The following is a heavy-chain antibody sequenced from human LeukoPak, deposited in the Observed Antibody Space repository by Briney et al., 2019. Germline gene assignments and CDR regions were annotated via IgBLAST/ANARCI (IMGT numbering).Heavy chain of an antibody. CDR3: ARGSVSYWFDP. Sequence: SETLSLTCTVSGGSVSSGSYYWSWIRQPPGKGLEWIGFIFYSGSTKYNPSLKSRVTISVDTSKNQFSLKLSSVTAADTAVYYCARGSVSYWFDPWGQGTLVTVSS. CDR1: GGSVSSGSYY. CDR2: IFYSGST. V-gene: IGHV4-61*01. D-gene: IGHD3-16*01. J-gene: IGHJ5*02.